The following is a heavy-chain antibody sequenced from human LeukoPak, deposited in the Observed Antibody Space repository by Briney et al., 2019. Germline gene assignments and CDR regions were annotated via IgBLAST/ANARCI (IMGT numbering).Heavy chain of an antibody. J-gene: IGHJ4*02. Sequence: SETLSLTCTVSGGSISSSSYYWGWIRQPPGKGLEWIGSIYYSGSTYYNPSLKSRFTISVDTSKNQFSLKLTSVTAADTAVYYCARPWVSVAGTSHDDYWGQGTLVTVSS. V-gene: IGHV4-39*01. CDR2: IYYSGST. D-gene: IGHD6-19*01. CDR1: GGSISSSSYY. CDR3: ARPWVSVAGTSHDDY.